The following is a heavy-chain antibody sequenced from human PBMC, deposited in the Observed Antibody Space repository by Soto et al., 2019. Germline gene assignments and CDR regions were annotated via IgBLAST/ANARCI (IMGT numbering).Heavy chain of an antibody. CDR3: AKDVAHYYYYGMDV. Sequence: PGGSLRLSCAASGFTFDDYAMHWVRQAPGKGLEWVSGISWNSGSIGYADSVKGRFTISRDNAKNSLYLQMNSLRAEDTALYYCAKDVAHYYYYGMDVWGQGTTVTVSS. J-gene: IGHJ6*02. CDR2: ISWNSGSI. CDR1: GFTFDDYA. V-gene: IGHV3-9*01.